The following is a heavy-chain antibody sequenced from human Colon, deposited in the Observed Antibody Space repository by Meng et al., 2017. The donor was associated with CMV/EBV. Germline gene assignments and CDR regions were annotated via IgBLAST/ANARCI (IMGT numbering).Heavy chain of an antibody. V-gene: IGHV1-69*05. CDR2: IIPVFGTA. D-gene: IGHD2-8*01. CDR3: ARTSRGSALLGVYHGMDV. CDR1: GGAFSSYA. J-gene: IGHJ6*02. Sequence: SVKVSCKASGGAFSSYATSWVRLAPGQGLAWMGGIIPVFGTANYAQSFQGRVTITTDESTSTAYMELSSLRSEDTAVYYCARTSRGSALLGVYHGMDVWGQGTTVTVSS.